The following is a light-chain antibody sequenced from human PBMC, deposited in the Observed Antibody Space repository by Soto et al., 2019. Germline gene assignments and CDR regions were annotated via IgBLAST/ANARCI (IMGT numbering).Light chain of an antibody. Sequence: IVLTQSPGTLSLSPGERATLSCGATQSVNNDYLAWYQQRPGLAPRLLIFGASNRATGIPARFSGSGSGTDFTLTISSLEPEDFAVYYCQQRSNWPRITFGQGTRLEIK. V-gene: IGKV3-11*01. CDR2: GAS. CDR3: QQRSNWPRIT. CDR1: QSVNNDY. J-gene: IGKJ5*01.